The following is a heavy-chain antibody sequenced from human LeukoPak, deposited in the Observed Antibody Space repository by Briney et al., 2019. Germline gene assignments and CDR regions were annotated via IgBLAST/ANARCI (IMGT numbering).Heavy chain of an antibody. CDR3: ARGSRGGSGSYYNTHFDY. J-gene: IGHJ4*02. CDR2: ISHDGSNK. Sequence: GGSLRLSCAASGFTFSSYAMHWVRQAPGEGLEWVAVISHDGSNKYYADSVKGGFTISRDNSKNTLYLQMNSLRAEDTAVYYCARGSRGGSGSYYNTHFDYWGQGTLVTVSS. D-gene: IGHD3-10*01. CDR1: GFTFSSYA. V-gene: IGHV3-30*04.